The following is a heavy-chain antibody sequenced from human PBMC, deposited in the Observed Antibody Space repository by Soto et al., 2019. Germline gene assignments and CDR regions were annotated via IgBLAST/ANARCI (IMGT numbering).Heavy chain of an antibody. D-gene: IGHD6-13*01. V-gene: IGHV3-30-3*01. CDR1: GFTFSTYS. CDR3: ARDGRKAAPGTFDY. Sequence: QVQLVESGGGVVQPGRSLRLSCAASGFTFSTYSMHWVRQAPDKGLEWVAVISSDGNNKYFTDSMKGRFTISRDNSKNTLYLQVNSLRTEDTAVYYCARDGRKAAPGTFDYWGQGTLVTVSS. J-gene: IGHJ4*02. CDR2: ISSDGNNK.